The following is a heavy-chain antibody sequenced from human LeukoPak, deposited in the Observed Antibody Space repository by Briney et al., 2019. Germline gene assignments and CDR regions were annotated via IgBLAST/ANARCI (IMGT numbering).Heavy chain of an antibody. J-gene: IGHJ4*02. CDR1: GFTFSSYW. V-gene: IGHV3-7*04. CDR2: IKQDGSEK. CDR3: ARGRYYYDSSGYYYVYYFDY. D-gene: IGHD3-22*01. Sequence: GGSLRLSCAASGFTFSSYWMSWVRQAPGKGLEWVANIKQDGSEKYYVDSVKGRFTISRDNAKNSLYLQMNSLRAEDTAVYYCARGRYYYDSSGYYYVYYFDYWGQGTLVTVSS.